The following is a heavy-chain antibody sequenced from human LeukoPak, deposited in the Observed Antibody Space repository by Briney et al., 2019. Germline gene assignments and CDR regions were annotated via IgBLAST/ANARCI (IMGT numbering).Heavy chain of an antibody. D-gene: IGHD3-22*01. CDR1: GGSFSGYY. Sequence: AETLSLTCAVYGGSFSGYYWSWIRQPPGKGLEWIGEINHSGSTNYNPSLKSRVTISVDTSKNQFSLKLSSVTAADTAVYYCARREYYDSSGFGNWGQGTLVTVSS. V-gene: IGHV4-34*01. J-gene: IGHJ4*02. CDR2: INHSGST. CDR3: ARREYYDSSGFGN.